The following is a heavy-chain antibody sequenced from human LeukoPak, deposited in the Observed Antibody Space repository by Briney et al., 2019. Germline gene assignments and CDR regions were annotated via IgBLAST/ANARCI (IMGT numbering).Heavy chain of an antibody. CDR1: GGSVSSTSYS. CDR2: IFTSGGT. Sequence: SQTVSLTCSVSGGSVSSTSYSWSWIRQPAGKGLEWIGHIFTSGGTNYNPSLKSRVTISVDTSKNQFSLKLSSVTAADTAVYYCARSHYYDSSGPYYYFDYWGQGTLVIVSS. V-gene: IGHV4-61*09. J-gene: IGHJ4*02. D-gene: IGHD3-22*01. CDR3: ARSHYYDSSGPYYYFDY.